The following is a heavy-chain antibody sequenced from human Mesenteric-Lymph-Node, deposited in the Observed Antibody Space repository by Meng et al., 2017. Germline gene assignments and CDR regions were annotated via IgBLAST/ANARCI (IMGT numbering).Heavy chain of an antibody. J-gene: IGHJ4*02. CDR2: INPNSGGT. CDR3: ARDKLLWFGELLYYFDY. V-gene: IGHV1-2*06. D-gene: IGHD3-10*01. CDR1: GYTFTGYY. Sequence: ASVKVSCKASGYTFTGYYMHWVRQAPGQGLEWMGRINPNSGGTNYAQKFQGRVTMTRDTSISTAYMELSRLRSDDTAVYYCARDKLLWFGELLYYFDYWGQGTLVTVSS.